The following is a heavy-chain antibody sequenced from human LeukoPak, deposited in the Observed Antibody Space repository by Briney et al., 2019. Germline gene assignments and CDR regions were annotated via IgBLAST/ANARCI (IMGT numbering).Heavy chain of an antibody. CDR1: GDSLSSNSVT. CDR3: ARRLTQYDCFDP. CDR2: TYYRSTWYN. Sequence: SQTLSLTCAISGDSLSSNSVTWNWIRQSPSRGLEWLGRTYYRSTWYNDYAVSVRGRITVNPDTSNNQFSLHLTSVTPEDTAVYYCARRLTQYDCFDPWGQGILVTVSS. V-gene: IGHV6-1*01. D-gene: IGHD2-2*01. J-gene: IGHJ5*02.